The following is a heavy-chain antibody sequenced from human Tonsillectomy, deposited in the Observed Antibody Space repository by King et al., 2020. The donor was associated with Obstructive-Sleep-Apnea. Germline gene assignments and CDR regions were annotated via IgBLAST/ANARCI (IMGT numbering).Heavy chain of an antibody. J-gene: IGHJ4*02. V-gene: IGHV1-69*09. D-gene: IGHD3-16*01. CDR2: IIPILGVT. CDR1: GGTFSSHA. Sequence: QLVQSGAEVKKPGSSVKVSCRASGGTFSSHAISWVRQAPGQGLEWMGRIIPILGVTNYAQNFQGRVRITADKSSSTAYMELSSLRSEDTALYYCARVRMVADYPGGSFDYWGQGTLVTVSS. CDR3: ARVRMVADYPGGSFDY.